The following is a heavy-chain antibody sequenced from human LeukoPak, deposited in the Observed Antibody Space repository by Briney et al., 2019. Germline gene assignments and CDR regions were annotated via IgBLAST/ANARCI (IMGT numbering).Heavy chain of an antibody. V-gene: IGHV3-74*01. Sequence: GGPLTLFCAPSGLPYHRHRKHWLRHATGKGLGLVSRISNGGSSTIYADSGKGRFTIARDSAKNTLELQMNSLGAEDTSVYYCASADGSGWRTYWGQGTLVTVSS. CDR1: GLPYHRHR. D-gene: IGHD6-19*01. J-gene: IGHJ4*02. CDR3: ASADGSGWRTY. CDR2: ISNGGSST.